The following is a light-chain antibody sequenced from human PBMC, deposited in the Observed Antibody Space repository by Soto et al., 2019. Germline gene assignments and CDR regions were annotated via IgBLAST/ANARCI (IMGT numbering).Light chain of an antibody. J-gene: IGLJ1*01. CDR3: SSYTTSTTYV. V-gene: IGLV2-14*01. CDR2: QVS. Sequence: QSALTQPASVSGSPGQSIAISCTGTTSDVGAYNYVSWYQQHPGKAPKLMIYQVSNRPSGVSNRFSGSKSGNTASLTISGLQAEDEADYYCSSYTTSTTYVFGTGTKVNVL. CDR1: TSDVGAYNY.